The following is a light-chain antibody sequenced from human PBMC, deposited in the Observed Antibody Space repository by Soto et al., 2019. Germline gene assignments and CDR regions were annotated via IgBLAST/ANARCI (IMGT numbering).Light chain of an antibody. Sequence: QSVLTQPASVSGSPGQAITISCRGTSSDVGAFNYVSWYQQHPGKAPNLMIYDVSNRPSGVSNRFSGSKSGHTASLTISGLRAEDEADYYCNSYTSNNTYVFGTGTKVSVL. J-gene: IGLJ1*01. CDR1: SSDVGAFNY. CDR3: NSYTSNNTYV. CDR2: DVS. V-gene: IGLV2-14*03.